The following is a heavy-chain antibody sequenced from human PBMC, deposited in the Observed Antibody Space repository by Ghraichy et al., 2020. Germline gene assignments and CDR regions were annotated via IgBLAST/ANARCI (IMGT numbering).Heavy chain of an antibody. CDR1: GFTLRSYS. J-gene: IGHJ6*02. V-gene: IGHV3-48*02. CDR3: ARASRVVRFYYYDGMDV. CDR2: ITSSGRTI. D-gene: IGHD2-21*01. Sequence: GGSLRLSCVGSGFTLRSYSMKWVRQSPEKGLEWVSYITSSGRTISYADSVKGRFTISRDNAQNALYLQMKSLRDDDTGVYYCARASRVVRFYYYDGMDVWGQGTTVTV.